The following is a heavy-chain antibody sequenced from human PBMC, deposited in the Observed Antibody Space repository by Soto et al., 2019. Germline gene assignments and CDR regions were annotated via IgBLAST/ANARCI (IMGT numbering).Heavy chain of an antibody. J-gene: IGHJ4*02. CDR3: AKDMTXPGYSYGRPGTFDY. V-gene: IGHV3-23*01. Sequence: PGGSLRLSCAASGFTFSSYAMSWVRQAPGKGLEWVSAISGSGGSTYYADSVKGRFTISRDKSKNTLYLQMNSLRAEDTAVYYCAKDMTXPGYSYGRPGTFDYWGQGTLVTVSS. D-gene: IGHD5-18*01. CDR1: GFTFSSYA. CDR2: ISGSGGST.